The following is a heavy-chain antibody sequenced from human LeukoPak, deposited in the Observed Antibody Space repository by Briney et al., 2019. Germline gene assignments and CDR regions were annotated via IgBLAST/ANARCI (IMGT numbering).Heavy chain of an antibody. CDR1: GGSISSYY. D-gene: IGHD6-19*01. Sequence: SETLSLTCTVSGGSISSYYWSWIRQPAGKGLEWIGRIYTSGSTYYNPSLKSRVTISVDTSKNQFSLKLSSVTAADTAVYYCASAHPPRGWQYYFDYWGQGTLVTVSS. CDR3: ASAHPPRGWQYYFDY. CDR2: IYTSGST. V-gene: IGHV4-4*07. J-gene: IGHJ4*02.